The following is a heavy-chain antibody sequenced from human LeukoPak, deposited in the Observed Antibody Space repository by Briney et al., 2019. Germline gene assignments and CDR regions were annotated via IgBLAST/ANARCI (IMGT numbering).Heavy chain of an antibody. Sequence: SETLSLTCTVSGYSISSGYYWGWIRQPPGKGLEWIGSIYHSGSTYYNPSLKSRVTISVDTSKNQFSLELSSVTAADTAVYYCARDGLKNLYNWFDPWGQGTLVTVSS. CDR3: ARDGLKNLYNWFDP. CDR2: IYHSGST. J-gene: IGHJ5*02. CDR1: GYSISSGYY. V-gene: IGHV4-38-2*02. D-gene: IGHD3/OR15-3a*01.